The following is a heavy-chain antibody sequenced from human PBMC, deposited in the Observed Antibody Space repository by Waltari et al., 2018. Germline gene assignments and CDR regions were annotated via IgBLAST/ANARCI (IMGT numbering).Heavy chain of an antibody. D-gene: IGHD3-10*01. CDR3: AKDRGYYGSGGGPFDP. CDR1: GFTFSSYG. J-gene: IGHJ5*02. Sequence: QVQLVESGGGVVQPGRSRRLSCAASGFTFSSYGMHWVRQAPGKGLGWVAVIWYDGSNKYYADSVKGRFTISRDNSKNTLYLQMNSLRAEDTAMYYCAKDRGYYGSGGGPFDPWGQGTLVTVSS. CDR2: IWYDGSNK. V-gene: IGHV3-30*18.